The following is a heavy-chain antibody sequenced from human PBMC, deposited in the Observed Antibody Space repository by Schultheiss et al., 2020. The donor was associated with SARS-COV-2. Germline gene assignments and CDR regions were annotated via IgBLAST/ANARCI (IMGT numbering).Heavy chain of an antibody. J-gene: IGHJ6*02. Sequence: GGSLRLSCAASGFTFSSYWMHWVRQAPGKGLVWVSRIKSDGSSTSYADSVKGRFTISRDNAKNTLYLQMNSLRAGDTAVYYCARVRASPADFGMDVWGQGTTVTVSS. CDR1: GFTFSSYW. V-gene: IGHV3-74*01. CDR3: ARVRASPADFGMDV. D-gene: IGHD6-13*01. CDR2: IKSDGSST.